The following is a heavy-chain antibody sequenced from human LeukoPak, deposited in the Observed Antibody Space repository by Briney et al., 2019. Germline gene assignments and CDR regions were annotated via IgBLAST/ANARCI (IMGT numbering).Heavy chain of an antibody. CDR1: GYTFTSYD. V-gene: IGHV1-8*02. J-gene: IGHJ3*02. D-gene: IGHD1-26*01. CDR3: ARERGRVVGAITGAFDI. CDR2: MNPNSGNT. Sequence: EASVKVSCKASGYTFTSYDINWVRQATGQGLEWMGWMNPNSGNTGYAQKFQGRVTMTRDMSTSTVYMELSSLRSEDTAVYYCARERGRVVGAITGAFDIWGQGTMVTVSS.